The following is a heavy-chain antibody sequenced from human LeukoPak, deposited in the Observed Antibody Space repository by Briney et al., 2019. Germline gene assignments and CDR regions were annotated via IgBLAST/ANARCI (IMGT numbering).Heavy chain of an antibody. D-gene: IGHD4-17*01. CDR3: ARNYGDSGNYGMDV. V-gene: IGHV4-31*03. J-gene: IGHJ6*02. CDR2: IYYSGST. CDR1: GGSISSGGYY. Sequence: SQTLSLTCTVSGGSISSGGYYWSWIRQHPGKGLEWIGYIYYSGSTYYNPSLKSRVTISVDTSKNQFSLKLSSVTAADTAVYYCARNYGDSGNYGMDVWGQGTTVTVSS.